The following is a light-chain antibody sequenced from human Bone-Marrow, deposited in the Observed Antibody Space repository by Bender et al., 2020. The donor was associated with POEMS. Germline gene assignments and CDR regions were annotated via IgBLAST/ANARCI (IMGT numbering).Light chain of an antibody. V-gene: IGLV2-23*01. CDR1: TSDATDYDL. J-gene: IGLJ3*02. CDR2: GDK. CDR3: CSYVGGSTV. Sequence: QSALTQPASVSGSPGQSITISCTGITSDATDYDLVSWYQQHPGKAPKLILYGDKRRASGISNRFSGSTSGDAAAMRISGLEAEDEAHYYCCSYVGGSTVFGGGTKLTVL.